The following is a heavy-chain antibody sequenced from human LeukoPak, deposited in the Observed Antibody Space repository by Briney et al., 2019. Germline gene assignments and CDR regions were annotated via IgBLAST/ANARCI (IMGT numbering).Heavy chain of an antibody. CDR1: GYTLTELS. J-gene: IGHJ3*02. V-gene: IGHV1-24*01. CDR3: ATSRRTFGGAPGAFDI. CDR2: FDPEDGET. Sequence: ASVKVSCKVSGYTLTELSMHWVRQAPGKGLEWMGGFDPEDGETIYAQKFQGRVTMTEDTSTDTAYMELSSLRSEDTAVYYCATSRRTFGGAPGAFDIWGQGTMVTVSS. D-gene: IGHD3-16*01.